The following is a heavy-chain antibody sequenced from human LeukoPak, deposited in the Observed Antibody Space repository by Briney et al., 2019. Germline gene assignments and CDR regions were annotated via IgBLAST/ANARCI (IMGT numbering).Heavy chain of an antibody. V-gene: IGHV4-61*02. Sequence: PSETLSLTCTVSGGSVRRGNYYWTWIRQPAGSGLEWIGRIYASGTTDYNPSLRTRVTISVDASRNQFSLNLSSVTAADTAVYYCARWSGSVTARNYYYYMDVWGEGTTVTVSS. CDR2: IYASGTT. CDR3: ARWSGSVTARNYYYYMDV. J-gene: IGHJ6*03. D-gene: IGHD6-6*01. CDR1: GGSVRRGNYY.